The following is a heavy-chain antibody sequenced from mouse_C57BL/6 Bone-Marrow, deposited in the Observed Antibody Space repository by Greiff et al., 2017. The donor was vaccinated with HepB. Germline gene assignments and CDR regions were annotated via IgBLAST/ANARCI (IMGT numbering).Heavy chain of an antibody. CDR1: GYSITSGYY. D-gene: IGHD1-1*01. CDR2: ISYDGSN. V-gene: IGHV3-6*01. CDR3: ARENPLLLPRDFDY. J-gene: IGHJ2*01. Sequence: EVHLVESGPGLVKPSQSLSLTCSVTGYSITSGYYWNWIRQFPGNKLEWMGYISYDGSNNYNPSLKNRISITRDTSKNQFFLKLNSVTTEDTATYYCARENPLLLPRDFDYWGQGTTLTVSS.